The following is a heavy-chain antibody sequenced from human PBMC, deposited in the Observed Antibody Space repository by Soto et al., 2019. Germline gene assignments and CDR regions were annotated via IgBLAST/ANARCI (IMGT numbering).Heavy chain of an antibody. CDR2: ISWNSGSI. CDR3: GKDGGSNTWYEATGFDS. D-gene: IGHD6-13*01. J-gene: IGHJ4*02. CDR1: GFNFDDYA. Sequence: EVQLVESGGGLVQPGRSLRLSCAASGFNFDDYAMHWVRQAPGKGLEWVSGISWNSGSIDYADSVKGRFTISRDNAKNSLDLQINSLSHEETALYYGGKDGGSNTWYEATGFDSWGQGTLVTVSS. V-gene: IGHV3-9*01.